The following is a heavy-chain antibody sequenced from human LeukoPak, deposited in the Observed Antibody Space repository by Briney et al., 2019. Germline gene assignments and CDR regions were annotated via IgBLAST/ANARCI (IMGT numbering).Heavy chain of an antibody. CDR1: GGSISSGSYY. V-gene: IGHV4-61*02. J-gene: IGHJ6*03. CDR3: ARGAAFRGVIVGNYMDV. CDR2: IYTSGST. Sequence: PSQTLSLTCTVSGGSISSGSYYWSWIRQPAGKGLEWIGRIYTSGSTNYNPSLKSRVTISVDTSKNQFSLKLSSVTAADTAVYYCARGAAFRGVIVGNYMDVWGKGTTVTISS. D-gene: IGHD3-16*02.